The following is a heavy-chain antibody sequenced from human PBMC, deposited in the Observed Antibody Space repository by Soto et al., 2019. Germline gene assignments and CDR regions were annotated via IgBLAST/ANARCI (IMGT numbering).Heavy chain of an antibody. J-gene: IGHJ4*02. CDR2: ISSSGSTI. V-gene: IGHV3-11*01. Sequence: AESLRLTCAASGFTFSDYYMSWIRQAPGKGLEWVSYISSSGSTIYYASSEKGRSTTSRDNAKNSLYLQMNSLRAEDTAVYYCARDTIAVAGEYYFDYWGQGTLVTVSS. D-gene: IGHD6-19*01. CDR3: ARDTIAVAGEYYFDY. CDR1: GFTFSDYY.